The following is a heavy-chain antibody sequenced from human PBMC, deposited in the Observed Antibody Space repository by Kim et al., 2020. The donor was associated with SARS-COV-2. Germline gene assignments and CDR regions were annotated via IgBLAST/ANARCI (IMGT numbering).Heavy chain of an antibody. D-gene: IGHD3-10*01. V-gene: IGHV3-23*01. J-gene: IGHJ5*02. CDR3: AAAYYYGSGALDP. Sequence: GGSLRLSCAASGFTFSSYAMTLVRRAPGKGLEWVSSMSGSGGSTYHADSVKGRFTISRDNSKNTLYLQMNSLRVEDTAAYFCAAAYYYGSGALDPWGQGT. CDR1: GFTFSSYA. CDR2: MSGSGGST.